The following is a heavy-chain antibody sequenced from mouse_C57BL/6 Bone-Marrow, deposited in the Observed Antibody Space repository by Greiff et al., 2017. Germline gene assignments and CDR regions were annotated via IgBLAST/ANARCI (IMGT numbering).Heavy chain of an antibody. V-gene: IGHV1-81*01. CDR1: GYTFTSYG. J-gene: IGHJ2*01. Sequence: VQLQQSGAELARPGASVKLSCKASGYTFTSYGISWVKQRTGQGLEWIGEIYPRSGNTYYNEQFKGKATLTADKSYSTAYMVLRSLTSVDSAVCFCARSAWLRYFDVWGQGTTLTVSS. CDR2: IYPRSGNT. D-gene: IGHD2-2*01. CDR3: ARSAWLRYFDV.